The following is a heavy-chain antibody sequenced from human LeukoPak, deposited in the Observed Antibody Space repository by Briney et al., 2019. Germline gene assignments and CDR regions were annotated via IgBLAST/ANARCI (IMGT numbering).Heavy chain of an antibody. Sequence: PGGSLRLSCAASGFTFSSYAMSWVRQAPGKGLEGVSAISGSGGSTYYADSVKGRFTISRDNSKNTLYLQMNTLRAEDTAVSYCANSVPGIAVAGTNLFRYWGQGTLVTVSS. CDR1: GFTFSSYA. CDR3: ANSVPGIAVAGTNLFRY. D-gene: IGHD6-19*01. CDR2: ISGSGGST. J-gene: IGHJ4*02. V-gene: IGHV3-23*01.